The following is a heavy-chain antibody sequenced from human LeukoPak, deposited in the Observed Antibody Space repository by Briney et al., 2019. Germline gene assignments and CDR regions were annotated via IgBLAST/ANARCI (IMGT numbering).Heavy chain of an antibody. CDR3: ATSPRRHFWSGYWLGLVEYYFDY. J-gene: IGHJ4*02. CDR1: GYTFTSYD. V-gene: IGHV1-8*01. D-gene: IGHD3-3*02. CDR2: MNPNSGNT. Sequence: ASVRVSCKASGYTFTSYDINWVRQATGQGLEWMGWMNPNSGNTGYAQKFQGRVTMTRNTSISTAHMELSSLRSEDTAVYYCATSPRRHFWSGYWLGLVEYYFDYWGQGTLVTVSS.